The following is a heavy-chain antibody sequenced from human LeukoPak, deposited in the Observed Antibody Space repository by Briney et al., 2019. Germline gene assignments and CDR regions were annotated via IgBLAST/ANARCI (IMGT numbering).Heavy chain of an antibody. D-gene: IGHD3-22*01. CDR2: MNPNSANT. J-gene: IGHJ3*02. CDR1: GYTFTSYD. V-gene: IGHV1-8*01. Sequence: ASVKVSCKASGYTFTSYDINWVRQATGQGLEWMGWMNPNSANTGYAQKFQGRVTMTRDTSISTAYMELSSLRSEDTAVYYCARALPEGYYDSSGYYFAFDIWGQGTMVTVSS. CDR3: ARALPEGYYDSSGYYFAFDI.